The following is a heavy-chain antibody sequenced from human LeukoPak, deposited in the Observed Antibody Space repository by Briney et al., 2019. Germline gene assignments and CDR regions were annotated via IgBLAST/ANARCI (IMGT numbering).Heavy chain of an antibody. CDR1: GVTLCVYV. Sequence: LRDSCAEPGVTLCVYVMCSVCEALRTRVGCGAVISYDGSNKYYADSVKRRFTISRDNSKNTLYLQMNSLRAEDTAVYYCARAIPFGGGLLDPWGQGTLVTVSS. CDR2: ISYDGSNK. J-gene: IGHJ5*02. D-gene: IGHD3-10*01. CDR3: ARAIPFGGGLLDP. V-gene: IGHV3-30*19.